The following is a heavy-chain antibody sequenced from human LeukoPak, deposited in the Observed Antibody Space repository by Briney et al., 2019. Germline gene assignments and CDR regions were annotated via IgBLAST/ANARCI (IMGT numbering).Heavy chain of an antibody. V-gene: IGHV1-69*13. J-gene: IGHJ4*02. CDR1: GGTFSSYA. Sequence: SVKVSCKASGGTFSSYAISWVRQAPGQGLEWMGGIIPIFGTANYAQKFQGRVTITADESTSTAYMELSSLRSEDTAVYYCARENYYDSSGRLISSSNFDYWGQGTLVTVSS. CDR3: ARENYYDSSGRLISSSNFDY. D-gene: IGHD3-22*01. CDR2: IIPIFGTA.